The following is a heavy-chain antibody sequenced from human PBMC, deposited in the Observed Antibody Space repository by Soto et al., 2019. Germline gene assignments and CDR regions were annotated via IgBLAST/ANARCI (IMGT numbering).Heavy chain of an antibody. D-gene: IGHD6-19*01. CDR1: GFMFDSYA. CDR3: TKSADSAGWGVDF. Sequence: PGGSLRLSCVASGFMFDSYAMNWVRQAPGKGLEWVSYISPGGDRIYYAESLKGRITISRDNARNSLPLQMNILSDEDTAVYYCTKSADSAGWGVDFWGQGTLVTVSS. V-gene: IGHV3-48*02. J-gene: IGHJ4*02. CDR2: ISPGGDRI.